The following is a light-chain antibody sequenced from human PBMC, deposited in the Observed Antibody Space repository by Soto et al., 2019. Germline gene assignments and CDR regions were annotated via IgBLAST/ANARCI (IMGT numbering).Light chain of an antibody. CDR1: SSDVGGYNY. J-gene: IGLJ1*01. Sequence: QSVLTQPASVSGSPGQSITISCTGTSSDVGGYNYVSWYQQHPGKAPKRMIYEVSSRPSGVSNRFSGSKSGNTASLTISGLQAEDEADYYCSSYTSSSTLVVFGTGTKVTVL. CDR2: EVS. CDR3: SSYTSSSTLVV. V-gene: IGLV2-14*01.